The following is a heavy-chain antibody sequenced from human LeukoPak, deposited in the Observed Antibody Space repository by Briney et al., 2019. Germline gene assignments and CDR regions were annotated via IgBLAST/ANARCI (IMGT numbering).Heavy chain of an antibody. CDR1: GFTFSGSA. V-gene: IGHV3-73*01. J-gene: IGHJ5*02. CDR2: IDKKANFYAT. Sequence: GGSLRLSCAASGFTFSGSAIHWVGQSSGKGLEWVGHIDKKANFYATASAASVEGSFTISRDDSSNTAYLQMTSLKTEDTALYYCTRDSGTYNWLDPWGQGTLVIVSS. D-gene: IGHD1-26*01. CDR3: TRDSGTYNWLDP.